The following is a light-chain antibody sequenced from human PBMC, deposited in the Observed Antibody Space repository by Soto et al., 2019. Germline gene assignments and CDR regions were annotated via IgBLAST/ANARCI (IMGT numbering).Light chain of an antibody. CDR1: RSISSGY. Sequence: EIVLTQSPGTLSLSPGERATLSCRASRSISSGYLAGYQQRPGQTPRLLIYGASTRATGIPGRFSGSGSGTDFTLTISRLEPEDFAVYYCQQYGISPQTFGQGTKVEIK. CDR2: GAS. CDR3: QQYGISPQT. J-gene: IGKJ1*01. V-gene: IGKV3-20*01.